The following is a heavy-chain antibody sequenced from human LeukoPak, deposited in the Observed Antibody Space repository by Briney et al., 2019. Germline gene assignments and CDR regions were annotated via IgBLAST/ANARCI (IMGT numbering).Heavy chain of an antibody. CDR1: GYSFSSYV. Sequence: ASVKVSCKASGYSFSSYVISWVRQAPGEGLEWMGWISVYNGNTNYAQKVQGRVTMTTDTSTSTAYMELRSLRSDDTAVYYCARDQTWDSSGWYEDYWGQGTLVTVSS. J-gene: IGHJ4*02. CDR2: ISVYNGNT. D-gene: IGHD6-19*01. V-gene: IGHV1-18*01. CDR3: ARDQTWDSSGWYEDY.